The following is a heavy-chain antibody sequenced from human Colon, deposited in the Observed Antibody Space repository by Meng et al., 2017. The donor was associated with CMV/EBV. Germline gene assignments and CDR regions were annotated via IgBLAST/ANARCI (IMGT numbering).Heavy chain of an antibody. CDR2: IGAQTGNT. V-gene: IGHV1-18*01. CDR1: GYRFSSYG. CDR3: GRDKGGYAGGGDY. Sequence: QVQVVQSGDEVKKPGASVKVSCKASGYRFSSYGFSWVRQAPGQGLERMGWIGAQTGNTNYAQKFQDRVTMTTDMSTSTGYRKLRSLRSDDTAVYYCGRDKGGYAGGGDYWGQGTLVTVSS. J-gene: IGHJ4*02. D-gene: IGHD5-12*01.